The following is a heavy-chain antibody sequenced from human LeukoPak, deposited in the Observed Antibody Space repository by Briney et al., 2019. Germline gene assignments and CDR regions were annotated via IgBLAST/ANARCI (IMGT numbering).Heavy chain of an antibody. J-gene: IGHJ4*02. Sequence: GGSLRLSCAASGFTFSSYAMSWVRQAPGKGLEWVSAISGSGGSTYYADSVKGRFTISRDNSRNTLYLQMNSLRAEDTAVYYCARDRTAMVTVGDYWGQGTLVTVSS. CDR3: ARDRTAMVTVGDY. CDR2: ISGSGGST. CDR1: GFTFSSYA. V-gene: IGHV3-23*01. D-gene: IGHD5-18*01.